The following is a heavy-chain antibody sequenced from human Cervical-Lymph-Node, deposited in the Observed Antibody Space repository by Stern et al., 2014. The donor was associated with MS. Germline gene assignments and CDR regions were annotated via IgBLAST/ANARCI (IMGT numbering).Heavy chain of an antibody. J-gene: IGHJ6*02. CDR2: VSFDGSDE. CDR3: ARVFAV. CDR1: GFTFNAYA. V-gene: IGHV3-30*04. D-gene: IGHD2-21*01. Sequence: VQLLESGGGVVQPGQSLRLSCAASGFTFNAYALHWVRQAPGKGLEWVAAVSFDGSDEYYADSVKGRFTISRDNSKNTLYLQVNSPRLDDTAVYYCARVFAVWGQGTTVIVSS.